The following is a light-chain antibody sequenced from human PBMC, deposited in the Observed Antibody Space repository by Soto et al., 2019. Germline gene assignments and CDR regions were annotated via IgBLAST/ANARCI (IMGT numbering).Light chain of an antibody. CDR1: QSVSSSY. CDR3: QQYGSSPWT. Sequence: EMVLTQSPGTLSLSPGERATLSCRASQSVSSSYLAWYQQKPGQAPRLLIYGASSRATGIPGRFSGSGSGTDFTLTISRLEPEDFAVYYCQQYGSSPWTFGQGTKVDIK. V-gene: IGKV3-20*01. CDR2: GAS. J-gene: IGKJ1*01.